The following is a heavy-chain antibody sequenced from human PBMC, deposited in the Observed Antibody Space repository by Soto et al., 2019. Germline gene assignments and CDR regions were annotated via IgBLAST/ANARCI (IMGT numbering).Heavy chain of an antibody. V-gene: IGHV3-15*07. CDR2: IKTISSGGST. CDR3: TTIFTVMITSDP. CDR1: GFIFSDAY. D-gene: IGHD3-16*01. Sequence: EVQLVASGGGLVKPGGSLRLSCAASGFIFSDAYLNWVRQAPGKGLEWVGRIKTISSGGSTDYAAPVKGRFTISRDDSKGTVYLHITSLKTDDTAVYYCTTIFTVMITSDPWGQGTLVTVSS. J-gene: IGHJ5*02.